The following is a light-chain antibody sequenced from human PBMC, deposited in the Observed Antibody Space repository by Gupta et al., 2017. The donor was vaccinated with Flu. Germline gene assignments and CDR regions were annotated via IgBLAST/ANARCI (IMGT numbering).Light chain of an antibody. V-gene: IGLV3-1*01. CDR2: QDS. CDR1: KLEEKY. Sequence: SYELTQPPSVSVSPGQTASITCSGAKLEEKYVHWYQQNSGQSPVLVIHQDSKRPSGIPERFSGSNSGNTATLTISGTQAMDEADYYCQAWDSSTVVFGGGTKLTVL. J-gene: IGLJ2*01. CDR3: QAWDSSTVV.